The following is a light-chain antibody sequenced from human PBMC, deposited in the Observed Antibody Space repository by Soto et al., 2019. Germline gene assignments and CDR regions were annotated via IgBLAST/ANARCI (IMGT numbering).Light chain of an antibody. CDR2: EVT. CDR1: SSDVGGHNY. V-gene: IGLV2-14*01. J-gene: IGLJ2*01. Sequence: QSVLTQPASVSGSPGQSITISCTGTSSDVGGHNYVSWYQQHPGKVPKLIIYEVTYRASGVSNRFSGSKSGNTASLTISGLQAEDEADYHCSSYTSIGTLVFGGGTKLTVL. CDR3: SSYTSIGTLV.